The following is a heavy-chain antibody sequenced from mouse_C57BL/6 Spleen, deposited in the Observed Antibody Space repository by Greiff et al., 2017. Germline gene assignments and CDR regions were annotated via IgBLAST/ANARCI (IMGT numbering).Heavy chain of an antibody. J-gene: IGHJ4*01. CDR2: ISSGSSTI. V-gene: IGHV5-17*01. CDR1: GFTFSDYG. D-gene: IGHD1-1*01. Sequence: EVKLVESGGGLVKPGGSLKLSCAASGFTFSDYGMHWVRQAPEKGLEWVAYISSGSSTIYYADTVKGRFTISRDNAKNTLFLQMTSLRSEDTAMYYCARRGYGSSYAYYYAMDYWGQGTSVTVSS. CDR3: ARRGYGSSYAYYYAMDY.